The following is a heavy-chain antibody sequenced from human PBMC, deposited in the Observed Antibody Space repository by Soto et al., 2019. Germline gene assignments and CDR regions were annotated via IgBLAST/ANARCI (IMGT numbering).Heavy chain of an antibody. J-gene: IGHJ4*02. D-gene: IGHD3-3*01. CDR1: GGSFIGYY. CDR2: INHSGST. CDR3: ASTYYDFWSGYRPTYYFDD. V-gene: IGHV4-34*01. Sequence: SETLSLTCAVYGGSFIGYYWSWIRQPPGKGLEWIGEINHSGSTNYNPSLKSRVTISVDKSKNQFSLKLSPVTAADTAVYYCASTYYDFWSGYRPTYYFDDWGQGTLVTVSS.